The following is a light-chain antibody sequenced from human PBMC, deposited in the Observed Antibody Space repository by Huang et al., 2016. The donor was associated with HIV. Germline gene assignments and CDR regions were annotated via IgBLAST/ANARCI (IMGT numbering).Light chain of an antibody. Sequence: VMTQSQATLSVSPGERATLSCSASESILRNLAWYQQRPGQPPRLLIYGASVRLPGIPDRFRVSGSGTEFSLTISSLQSEDFAVYYCQQYNKWPPYTYGQGTKLEIK. CDR2: GAS. CDR1: ESILRN. J-gene: IGKJ2*01. V-gene: IGKV3-15*01. CDR3: QQYNKWPPYT.